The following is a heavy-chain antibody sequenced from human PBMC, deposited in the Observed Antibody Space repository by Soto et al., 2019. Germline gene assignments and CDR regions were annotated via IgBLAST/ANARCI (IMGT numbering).Heavy chain of an antibody. J-gene: IGHJ4*02. V-gene: IGHV4-59*01. CDR1: GGSISGSY. D-gene: IGHD6-19*01. CDR3: ARSVAVPGAHIDY. Sequence: GTLSLTCSVSGGSISGSYWSWIRQSPGKGLEWLGYVYYTGSTNYSPSLRSRVSISVDTSKNEFSLRLSSVTAADTAVYFCARSVAVPGAHIDYWGQGTQVTVS. CDR2: VYYTGST.